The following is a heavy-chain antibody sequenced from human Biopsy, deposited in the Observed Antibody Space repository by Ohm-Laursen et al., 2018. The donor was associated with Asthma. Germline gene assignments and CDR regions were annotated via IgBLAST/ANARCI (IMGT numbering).Heavy chain of an antibody. D-gene: IGHD3-22*01. Sequence: ASVKVSCKASGGSFNNFAFSWVRQAPGHGLEWMGTIFTKFDITSYAEKFQGRVTITADKSTSTTYMELSRLRSEDTAVYYCARSYDTDSYPVLVLDYWGQGTLVPVSS. V-gene: IGHV1-69*04. CDR3: ARSYDTDSYPVLVLDY. CDR2: IFTKFDIT. J-gene: IGHJ4*02. CDR1: GGSFNNFA.